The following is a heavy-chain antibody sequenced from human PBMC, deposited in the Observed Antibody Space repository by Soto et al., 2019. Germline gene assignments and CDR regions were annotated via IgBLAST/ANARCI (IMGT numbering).Heavy chain of an antibody. J-gene: IGHJ4*02. CDR2: ISVTGSGT. CDR3: ARTTTTKSRDY. Sequence: EVHLLESGGGLVQPGGSLGLSCAASGFTFGSYDMSWVRQAPGKGLEYVSSISVTGSGTYYADSVKGRFTISRDNSKNTLYLQMNSLRVEDTAVYYCARTTTTKSRDYWGQGTLVTVSS. D-gene: IGHD4-17*01. V-gene: IGHV3-23*01. CDR1: GFTFGSYD.